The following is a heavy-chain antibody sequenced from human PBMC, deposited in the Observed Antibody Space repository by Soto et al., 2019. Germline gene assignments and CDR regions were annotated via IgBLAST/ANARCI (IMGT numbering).Heavy chain of an antibody. Sequence: SETLSLTCTVSGGSISSGDYYWSWIRQPPGKGLEWIGYIYYSGSTYYNPSLKSRVTISVDTSKNQFSLKLSSVTAADTAVYYCARVRSSSWYVDYWGQGTLVTVYS. CDR2: IYYSGST. D-gene: IGHD6-13*01. J-gene: IGHJ4*02. CDR3: ARVRSSSWYVDY. V-gene: IGHV4-30-4*01. CDR1: GGSISSGDYY.